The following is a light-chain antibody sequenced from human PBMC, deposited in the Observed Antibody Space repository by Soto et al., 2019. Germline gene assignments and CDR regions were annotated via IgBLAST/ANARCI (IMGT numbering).Light chain of an antibody. Sequence: EIVLTQSPATLSLSPGERATLSCRASQSVSGFLAWFQQKPGQAPRLLIYGASSRATGIPDRFSGSGSGTDFTLTISRLEPEDFAVYYCQQYGSSPWTFGQGTRLEIK. CDR1: QSVSGF. CDR2: GAS. J-gene: IGKJ5*01. CDR3: QQYGSSPWT. V-gene: IGKV3-20*01.